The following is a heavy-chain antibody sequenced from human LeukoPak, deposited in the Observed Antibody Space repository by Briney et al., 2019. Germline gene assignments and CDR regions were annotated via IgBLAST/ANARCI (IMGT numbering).Heavy chain of an antibody. V-gene: IGHV6-1*01. CDR1: GDSVSINSAA. Sequence: SQTLSLTFAISGDSVSINSAAWNWLRQSPSRGLEWLGRTYYRSKWYNDYAASVKSLITINPDTSKNQFSLQLNSVTPEDTGVYYCAREGRSWFDPWGRGTLVTVSS. J-gene: IGHJ5*02. CDR3: AREGRSWFDP. CDR2: TYYRSKWYN.